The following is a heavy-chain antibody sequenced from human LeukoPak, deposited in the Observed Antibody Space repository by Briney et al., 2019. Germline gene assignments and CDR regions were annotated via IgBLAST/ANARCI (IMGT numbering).Heavy chain of an antibody. Sequence: PGGSLRLSCAASGFTFSDYSMNWVRQAPGKGLEWVSFISSSSTNIYSADSVKGRFIISRDNARNSLYLQMSSLRPDDTAVYYCARERPRVGATDRNWFDPWGQGTLVIVSS. CDR2: ISSSSTNI. J-gene: IGHJ5*02. CDR3: ARERPRVGATDRNWFDP. D-gene: IGHD1-26*01. CDR1: GFTFSDYS. V-gene: IGHV3-21*01.